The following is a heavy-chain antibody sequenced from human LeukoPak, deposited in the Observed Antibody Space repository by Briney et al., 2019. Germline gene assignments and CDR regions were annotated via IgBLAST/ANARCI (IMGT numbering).Heavy chain of an antibody. CDR1: GFTFSSYW. CDR2: IKQDGSEK. CDR3: AKLGGTARFDP. J-gene: IGHJ5*02. V-gene: IGHV3-7*01. Sequence: PGGSLRLSCGASGFTFSSYWMSWVRQAPGRGLEWVANIKQDGSEKDYVDSVKGRLTISRDNAKNSLYLQMTNLRAEDTAIYYCAKLGGTARFDPWGQGTLVTVSS. D-gene: IGHD1-7*01.